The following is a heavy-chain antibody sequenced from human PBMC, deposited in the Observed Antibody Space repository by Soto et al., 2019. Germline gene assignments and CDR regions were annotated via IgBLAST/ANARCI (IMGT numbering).Heavy chain of an antibody. J-gene: IGHJ1*01. V-gene: IGHV3-15*01. CDR3: ATDLPPGSYFYDHNGYLLLNY. D-gene: IGHD3-22*01. CDR1: GFTFTSAW. Sequence: GGSLRLSCTASGFTFTSAWMSWVRQAPGKGLEWVGRIKSRIDGATTEYAASVNGRFTISRDDSRNTLFLDMNNLKTEDTAVYYCATDLPPGSYFYDHNGYLLLNYWGQGTRVTVSS. CDR2: IKSRIDGATT.